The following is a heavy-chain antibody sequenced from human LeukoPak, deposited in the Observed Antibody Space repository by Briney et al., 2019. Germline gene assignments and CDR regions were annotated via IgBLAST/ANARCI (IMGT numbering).Heavy chain of an antibody. CDR1: GYTFTSYY. Sequence: GASVKVSCKASGYTFTSYYMHWVRQAPGQGLEWMGIINPSGGSTSYAQKFQGRVTMTRDTSTSTVYMELSSLRPEDTAVYYCLRERLVKNWFDPWGQGTLVTVSS. V-gene: IGHV1-46*01. D-gene: IGHD4-23*01. CDR2: INPSGGST. CDR3: LRERLVKNWFDP. J-gene: IGHJ5*02.